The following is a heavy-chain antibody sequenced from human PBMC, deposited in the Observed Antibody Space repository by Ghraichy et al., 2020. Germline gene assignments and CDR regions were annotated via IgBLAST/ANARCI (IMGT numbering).Heavy chain of an antibody. Sequence: ASVKVSCKASGYTFTGYYMHWVRQAPGQGLEWMGWINPNSGGTNYAQKFQGWVTMTRDTSISTAYMELSRLRSDDTAVYYCARGYYSNFHRLYYYYMDVWGKGTTVTVSS. CDR3: ARGYYSNFHRLYYYYMDV. V-gene: IGHV1-2*04. D-gene: IGHD4-11*01. CDR1: GYTFTGYY. CDR2: INPNSGGT. J-gene: IGHJ6*03.